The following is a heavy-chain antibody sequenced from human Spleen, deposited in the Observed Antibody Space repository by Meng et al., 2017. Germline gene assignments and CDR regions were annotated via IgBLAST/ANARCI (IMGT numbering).Heavy chain of an antibody. Sequence: GQLLESGGGVVHPWRSLRLFCAAYGFTLSRFAMHWVRQAPGEGLECVAVISPDGSSEYYADSVNGRFTISRDNSKNTFYLQMNSLRSEDTAVYYCATGATYYFDYWGQGALVTVSS. CDR2: ISPDGSSE. D-gene: IGHD1-26*01. J-gene: IGHJ4*02. V-gene: IGHV3-30-3*01. CDR3: ATGATYYFDY. CDR1: GFTLSRFA.